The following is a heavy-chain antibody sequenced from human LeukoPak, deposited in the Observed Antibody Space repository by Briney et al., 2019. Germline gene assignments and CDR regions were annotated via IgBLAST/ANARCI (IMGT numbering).Heavy chain of an antibody. CDR1: GGSISRYY. Sequence: ASETLSLTRTVSGGSISRYYWSWIRQPPGKGLEWIGYIYYSGSTNYNPSLKSRVTISVDTSKNQFSLKLSSVTAADTAVYYCARDGVLGGLFVWDYWGQGTLVIVSS. CDR3: ARDGVLGGLFVWDY. CDR2: IYYSGST. V-gene: IGHV4-59*01. D-gene: IGHD3-16*01. J-gene: IGHJ4*02.